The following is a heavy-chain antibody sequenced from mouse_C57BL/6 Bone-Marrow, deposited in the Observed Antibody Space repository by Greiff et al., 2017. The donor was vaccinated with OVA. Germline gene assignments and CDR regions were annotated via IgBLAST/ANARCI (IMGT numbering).Heavy chain of an antibody. D-gene: IGHD4-1*01. V-gene: IGHV1-82*01. J-gene: IGHJ2*01. Sequence: QVQLQQSGPELVQPGASVKISCKASGYAFSSSWMNWVQQRPGKGLEWIGRIYPGDGDTNYNGKFKGKATLTADKSSSTAYMQHSSLTSEDSAVYCCARWGWDLDYWGQGTTLTVAS. CDR1: GYAFSSSW. CDR2: IYPGDGDT. CDR3: ARWGWDLDY.